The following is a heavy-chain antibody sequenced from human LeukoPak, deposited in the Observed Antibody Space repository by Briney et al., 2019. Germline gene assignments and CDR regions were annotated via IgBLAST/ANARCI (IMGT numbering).Heavy chain of an antibody. CDR3: ARAIAAAGIYAFDI. D-gene: IGHD6-13*01. CDR1: GGSISSYY. J-gene: IGHJ3*02. V-gene: IGHV4-59*01. Sequence: SETLSLTCTVSGGSISSYYWSWIRQPPGKGLEWIGYIYYSGSTNYNPSLKSRVTISVDTSKNQFSLKLSFVTAADTAVYYCARAIAAAGIYAFDIWGQGTMVTVSS. CDR2: IYYSGST.